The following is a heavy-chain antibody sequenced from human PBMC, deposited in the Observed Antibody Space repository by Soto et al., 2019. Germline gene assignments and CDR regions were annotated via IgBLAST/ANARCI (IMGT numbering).Heavy chain of an antibody. CDR1: GFMFSDSW. V-gene: IGHV3-7*05. Sequence: EAQLVESGGDLVQPGGSLRLSCAASGFMFSDSWMNWVRQAPGKGLEWVANIKPDGSEPAYVDSVKGRFTISRDNAKKFLYLQMNSLRVDDTAVYYCASGIDPWGQGTLVTVSS. J-gene: IGHJ5*02. CDR2: IKPDGSEP. CDR3: ASGIDP.